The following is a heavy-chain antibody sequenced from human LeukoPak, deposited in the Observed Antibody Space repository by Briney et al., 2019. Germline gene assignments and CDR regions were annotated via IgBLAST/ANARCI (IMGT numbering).Heavy chain of an antibody. CDR2: ISYDGSNK. J-gene: IGHJ5*02. V-gene: IGHV3-30*03. D-gene: IGHD3-10*01. CDR1: GFTFSSYG. Sequence: GGSLRLSCAASGFTFSSYGMHWVRQAPGQGLEWVAVISYDGSNKYYADSVKGRFTISRDNSKNTLYLQMNSLRAEDTAVYYCATYYYGSGSYYNRNWFDPWGQGTLVTVSS. CDR3: ATYYYGSGSYYNRNWFDP.